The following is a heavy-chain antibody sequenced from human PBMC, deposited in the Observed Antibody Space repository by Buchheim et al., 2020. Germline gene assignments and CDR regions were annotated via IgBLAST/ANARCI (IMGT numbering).Heavy chain of an antibody. V-gene: IGHV3-30-3*01. CDR2: ISYDGSSQ. J-gene: IGHJ4*02. CDR1: GFTFSDYA. CDR3: ARGAPPDY. Sequence: QVHLVESGGGVVQPGRSLRLSCAASGFTFSDYAMYWVRQAPGKGLEWVAAISYDGSSQYYADSVKGRFIISRDNSKNTLSLQMNSLRGEDTAVYYCARGAPPDYWGQGTL.